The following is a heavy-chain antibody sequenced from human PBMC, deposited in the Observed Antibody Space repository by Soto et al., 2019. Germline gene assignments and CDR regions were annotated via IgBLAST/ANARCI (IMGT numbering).Heavy chain of an antibody. J-gene: IGHJ4*02. CDR2: INPNSGGT. Sequence: ASVKVSCKASGYTFTGYYMHWVRQAPGQGLEWMGWINPNSGGTNYAQKFQGWVTMTRDTSTSTAYMELSRLRSDDTAVYYCTRGFIAAAGKLGYWGQGTLVTVSS. D-gene: IGHD6-13*01. V-gene: IGHV1-2*04. CDR1: GYTFTGYY. CDR3: TRGFIAAAGKLGY.